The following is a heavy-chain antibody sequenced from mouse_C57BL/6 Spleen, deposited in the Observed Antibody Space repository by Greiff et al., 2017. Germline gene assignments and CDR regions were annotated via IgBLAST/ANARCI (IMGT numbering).Heavy chain of an antibody. Sequence: EVQVVESGGGLVKPGGSLKLSCAASGFTFSSYTMSWVRQTPEKRLEWVATISGGGGNTYYPDSVKGRFTISRDNAKNTLYLQMSSLRSEDTALYYCARHDPYYSFDYWGQGTTLTVSS. D-gene: IGHD2-12*01. CDR1: GFTFSSYT. J-gene: IGHJ2*01. CDR2: ISGGGGNT. V-gene: IGHV5-9*01. CDR3: ARHDPYYSFDY.